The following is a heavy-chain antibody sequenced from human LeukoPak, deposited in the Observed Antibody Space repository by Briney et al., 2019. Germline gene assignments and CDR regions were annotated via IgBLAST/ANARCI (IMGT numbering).Heavy chain of an antibody. Sequence: GASVKVSCKASGYTFTSYDINWVRQATGQGLEWMGWMNPNSGNTGYAQKFQGRVTFTRNTSISTAYMELSSLRSEDTAVYYCARGHCYGSGSYRCYYYYYMDVWGKGTTVTVSS. CDR3: ARGHCYGSGSYRCYYYYYMDV. CDR2: MNPNSGNT. CDR1: GYTFTSYD. D-gene: IGHD3-10*01. J-gene: IGHJ6*03. V-gene: IGHV1-8*03.